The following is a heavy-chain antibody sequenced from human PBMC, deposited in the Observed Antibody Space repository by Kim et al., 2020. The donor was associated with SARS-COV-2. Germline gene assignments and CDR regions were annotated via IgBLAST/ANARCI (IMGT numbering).Heavy chain of an antibody. V-gene: IGHV3-9*01. J-gene: IGHJ3*02. D-gene: IGHD2-2*01. CDR2: ISWNSGSI. Sequence: GGSLRLSCAASGFTFDDYAMHWVRQAPGKGLEWVSGISWNSGSIGYADSVKGRFTISRDNAENSLYLQMNSLRAEDTAFYYCAKPEGYCSSTSCPRAFDIWGQGTLVTVSS. CDR3: AKPEGYCSSTSCPRAFDI. CDR1: GFTFDDYA.